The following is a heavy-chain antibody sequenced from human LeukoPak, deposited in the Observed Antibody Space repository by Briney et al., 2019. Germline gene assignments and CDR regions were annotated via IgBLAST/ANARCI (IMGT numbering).Heavy chain of an antibody. V-gene: IGHV4-59*01. Sequence: PSETLSLTCTVSGGSISSFYWSWIRQPPGKGLEWIGHIFYSGNTNYNPSLKSRVTISVDTSKKQLSLKLSSVTAADTAVYYCARLRNYYDSSGYKQLWFDPWGQGTLVTVSS. CDR3: ARLRNYYDSSGYKQLWFDP. CDR1: GGSISSFY. J-gene: IGHJ5*02. CDR2: IFYSGNT. D-gene: IGHD3-22*01.